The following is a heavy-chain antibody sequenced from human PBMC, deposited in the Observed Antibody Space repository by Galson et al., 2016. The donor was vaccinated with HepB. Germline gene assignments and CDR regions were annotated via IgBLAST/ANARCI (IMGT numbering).Heavy chain of an antibody. Sequence: SLRLSCAASGFTFSDYYMSWIRQAPGKGLQWVSYISSSSSFTNYADSVKGRFTISRDNAKNALYLQMHSLRAEDTAVYYCARDLNIMVRGVPGYWGQGTPVTVSS. V-gene: IGHV3-11*06. CDR1: GFTFSDYY. J-gene: IGHJ4*02. CDR2: ISSSSSFT. CDR3: ARDLNIMVRGVPGY. D-gene: IGHD3-10*01.